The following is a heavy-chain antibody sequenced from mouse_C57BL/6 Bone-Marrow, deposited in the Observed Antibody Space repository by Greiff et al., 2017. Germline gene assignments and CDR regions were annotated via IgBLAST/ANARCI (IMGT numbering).Heavy chain of an antibody. CDR2: ISGGGGNT. Sequence: EVQGVESGGGLVKPGGSLKLSCAASGFTFSSYTMSWVRQTPEKRLEWVATISGGGGNTYYPDSVKGRFTISRDNANNTQYLQMSSLRSEDTALYYCARRYYSSIYFDYWGQGTTLTVSS. V-gene: IGHV5-9*01. D-gene: IGHD2-5*01. CDR3: ARRYYSSIYFDY. J-gene: IGHJ2*01. CDR1: GFTFSSYT.